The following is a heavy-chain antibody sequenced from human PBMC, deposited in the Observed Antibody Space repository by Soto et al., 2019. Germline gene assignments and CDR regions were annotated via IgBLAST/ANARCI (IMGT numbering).Heavy chain of an antibody. CDR1: AGTFRSYA. Sequence: QVQLVQSEAEVKKPGSSVKVSCKASAGTFRSYAINWVRQAPGQGLEWMGKIIPIFGTANYAQKFQGRVTITADKSTSTAYMELSSLRSEDTAVYYCARDDQSMIGDWGQGTLVTVSS. CDR2: IIPIFGTA. D-gene: IGHD3-22*01. J-gene: IGHJ4*02. CDR3: ARDDQSMIGD. V-gene: IGHV1-69*06.